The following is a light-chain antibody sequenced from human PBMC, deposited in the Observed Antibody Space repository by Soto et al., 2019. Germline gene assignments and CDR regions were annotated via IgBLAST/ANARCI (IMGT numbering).Light chain of an antibody. CDR1: SSNMGSNT. V-gene: IGLV1-44*01. CDR3: AAWDGSLIHIL. J-gene: IGLJ2*01. Sequence: QSVLTQPPSASGTPGQGVAISCSGSSSNMGSNTVNWYQHLPGTAPKLLIYNDNQRPSGVPDRFFGSKSGTSASLAITGLQSEDEADYYCAAWDGSLIHILFGGGTKLTVL. CDR2: NDN.